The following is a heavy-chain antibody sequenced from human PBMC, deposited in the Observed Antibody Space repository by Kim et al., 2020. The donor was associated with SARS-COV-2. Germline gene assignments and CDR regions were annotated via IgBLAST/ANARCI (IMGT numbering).Heavy chain of an antibody. D-gene: IGHD3-3*01. CDR3: VRENFWAFDV. J-gene: IGHJ3*01. CDR1: GFTLSIYS. CDR2: ISGSGTIT. V-gene: IGHV3-48*04. Sequence: GGSLRLSCATSGFTLSIYSMNWVRKSPGKGLEWVSHISGSGTITKHADSVRGRFTISRDNAKNSLFLQVNGLRADDTAVYYCVRENFWAFDVWGQGTLVT.